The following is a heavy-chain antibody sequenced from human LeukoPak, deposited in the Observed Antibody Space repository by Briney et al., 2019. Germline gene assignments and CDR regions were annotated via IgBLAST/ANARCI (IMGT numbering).Heavy chain of an antibody. CDR3: ARDNGVVPAANDAFDI. J-gene: IGHJ3*02. Sequence: ASVKVSCKASGGTFSSNTISWVRQAPGQGLECMGGIIPIFGTANYAQKFQGRVTITADESTSTAYMELSSLRSEDTAVYYCARDNGVVPAANDAFDIWGQGTMATVSS. D-gene: IGHD2-2*01. CDR1: GGTFSSNT. V-gene: IGHV1-69*13. CDR2: IIPIFGTA.